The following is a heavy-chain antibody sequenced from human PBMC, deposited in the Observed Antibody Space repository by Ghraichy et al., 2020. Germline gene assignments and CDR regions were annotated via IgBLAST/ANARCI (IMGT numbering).Heavy chain of an antibody. J-gene: IGHJ4*02. Sequence: GGSLRLSCAASGFTFSSYAMHWVRQAPGKGLEWVAVISYDGSNKYYADSVKGRFTISRDNSKNTLYLQMNSLRAEDMAVYYCARAYCSSTSCYVLDYWGQGTLVTVSS. CDR1: GFTFSSYA. D-gene: IGHD2-2*01. CDR2: ISYDGSNK. V-gene: IGHV3-30-3*01. CDR3: ARAYCSSTSCYVLDY.